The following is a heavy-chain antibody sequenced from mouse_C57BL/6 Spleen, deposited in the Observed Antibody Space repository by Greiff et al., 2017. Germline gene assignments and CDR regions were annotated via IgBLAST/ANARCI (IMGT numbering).Heavy chain of an antibody. CDR1: GFTFSSYA. CDR3: TRDSTPIYFYGFAY. V-gene: IGHV5-9-1*02. D-gene: IGHD1-2*01. J-gene: IGHJ3*01. Sequence: EVQGVESGEGLVKPGGSLKLSCAASGFTFSSYAMSWVRQTPEKRLEWVAYISSGGDYIYYADTVKGRFTISRDNARNTLYLQMSSLKSEDTAMYYCTRDSTPIYFYGFAYWGQGTLVTVSA. CDR2: ISSGGDYI.